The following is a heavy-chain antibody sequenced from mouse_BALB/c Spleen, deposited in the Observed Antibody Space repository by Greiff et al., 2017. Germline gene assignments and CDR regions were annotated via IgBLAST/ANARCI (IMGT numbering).Heavy chain of an antibody. V-gene: IGHV14-3*02. D-gene: IGHD2-3*01. CDR2: IDPANGNT. CDR1: GFNIKDTY. Sequence: VQLQQSGAELVKPGASVKFSCTASGFNIKDTYMHWVKQRPEQGLEWIGRIDPANGNTKYDPKFQGKATITADTSSNTAYLQLSSLTSEDTAVYYCARGDGYFAWFAYWGQGTLVTVSA. J-gene: IGHJ3*01. CDR3: ARGDGYFAWFAY.